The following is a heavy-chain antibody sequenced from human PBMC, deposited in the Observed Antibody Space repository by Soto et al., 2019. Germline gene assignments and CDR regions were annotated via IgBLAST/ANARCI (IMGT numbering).Heavy chain of an antibody. CDR3: ARVGTAMVNVWFDP. CDR2: INHSGST. J-gene: IGHJ5*02. V-gene: IGHV4-34*01. CDR1: GGSFSGYY. D-gene: IGHD5-18*01. Sequence: PSETLSLTCAVYGGSFSGYYWSWIRQHPGKGLEWIGEINHSGSTNYNPSLKSRVTISVDTSKNQFSLKLSSVTAADTAVYYCARVGTAMVNVWFDPWGQGTLVTVSS.